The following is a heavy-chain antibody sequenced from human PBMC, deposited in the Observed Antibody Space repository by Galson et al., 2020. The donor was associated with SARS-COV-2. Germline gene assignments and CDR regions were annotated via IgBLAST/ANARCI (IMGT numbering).Heavy chain of an antibody. J-gene: IGHJ6*02. CDR1: GFTFSSYG. CDR2: ISYDGSNK. CDR3: AKDWGYSYGGSDYYYGMDV. V-gene: IGHV3-30*18. D-gene: IGHD5-18*01. Sequence: GESLKISCAASGFTFSSYGMHWVRQAPGKGLEWVAVISYDGSNKYYADSVKGRFTISRDNSKNTLYLQMNSLRAEDTAVYYCAKDWGYSYGGSDYYYGMDVWGQGTTVTVSS.